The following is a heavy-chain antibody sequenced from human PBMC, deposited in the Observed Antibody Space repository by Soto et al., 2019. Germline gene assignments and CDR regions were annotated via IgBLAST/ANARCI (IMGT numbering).Heavy chain of an antibody. CDR3: ARAGRDTAMAHYYYGMDV. CDR1: GYSFTSYW. CDR2: IDPSDSYT. Sequence: GESLKISCKGSGYSFTSYWISWVRQMPGKGLEWMGRIDPSDSYTNYSPSFQGHVTISADKSISTAYLQWSSLKASDTAMYYCARAGRDTAMAHYYYGMDVWGQGTTVTSP. J-gene: IGHJ6*02. D-gene: IGHD5-18*01. V-gene: IGHV5-10-1*01.